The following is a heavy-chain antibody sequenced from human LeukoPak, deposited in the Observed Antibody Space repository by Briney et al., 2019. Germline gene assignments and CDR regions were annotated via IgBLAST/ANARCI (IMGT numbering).Heavy chain of an antibody. CDR1: GSTFTGYY. Sequence: ASVKVSCKASGSTFTGYYMHWVRQAPGQGLEWMGWINPNSGGTNYAQKFQGRVTMTRDTSISTAYMELSRLRSDDTAVYYCARDWYYYDSSGYYSHWGQGTLVTVSS. D-gene: IGHD3-22*01. CDR3: ARDWYYYDSSGYYSH. V-gene: IGHV1-2*02. CDR2: INPNSGGT. J-gene: IGHJ4*02.